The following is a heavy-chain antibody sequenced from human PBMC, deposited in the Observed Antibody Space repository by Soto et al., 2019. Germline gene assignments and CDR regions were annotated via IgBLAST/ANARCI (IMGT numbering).Heavy chain of an antibody. Sequence: SVKVSCKASGGNFSSYAISWVRQAPGQGLAWMGGIIPIFGTANYAQKFQGRVTITADKSTSPAYMELSSLRSEDTAVYYCARVGMYYYDSSGYSEAETHYYYYGMDVWGQGTTVTVSS. CDR2: IIPIFGTA. CDR1: GGNFSSYA. J-gene: IGHJ6*02. V-gene: IGHV1-69*06. CDR3: ARVGMYYYDSSGYSEAETHYYYYGMDV. D-gene: IGHD3-22*01.